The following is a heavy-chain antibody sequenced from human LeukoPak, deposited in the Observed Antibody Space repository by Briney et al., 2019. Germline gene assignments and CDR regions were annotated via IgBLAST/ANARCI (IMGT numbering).Heavy chain of an antibody. CDR3: AHTSDLAGTTPAFDI. V-gene: IGHV2-5*01. Sequence: SGPTLVKPTQTLTLTCTFSGFSLSTSGVGVGWIRQPPGKALEWLALIYWNDDKRYSPSLKSRLTITKDTSKNQVVLTMTNMDPVDTATYYCAHTSDLAGTTPAFDIWGQGTMVTVSS. D-gene: IGHD1-7*01. CDR2: IYWNDDK. CDR1: GFSLSTSGVG. J-gene: IGHJ3*02.